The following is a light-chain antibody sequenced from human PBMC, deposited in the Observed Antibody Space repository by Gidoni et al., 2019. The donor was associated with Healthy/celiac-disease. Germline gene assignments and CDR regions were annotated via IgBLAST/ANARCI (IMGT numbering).Light chain of an antibody. CDR1: QSISSW. CDR2: DAS. CDR3: QQYNSYPWT. V-gene: IGKV1-5*01. Sequence: DIQMTQSPSPLSASVGDRVTITCRASQSISSWLAWYQQKPGKAPKLLIYDASSLESGVPSRFSGSGSWTEFTLHISSLQPDDFATYYCQQYNSYPWTFGQGTKVEIK. J-gene: IGKJ1*01.